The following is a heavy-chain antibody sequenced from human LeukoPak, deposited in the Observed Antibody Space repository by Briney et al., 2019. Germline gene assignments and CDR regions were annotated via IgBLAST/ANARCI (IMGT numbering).Heavy chain of an antibody. CDR3: ARQGYYYDSSGYYYGNWFDP. V-gene: IGHV4-4*07. D-gene: IGHD3-22*01. CDR2: IYTSGST. J-gene: IGHJ5*02. Sequence: SETLSLTCTVSGGSISSYYWSWIRQPAGKGLEWIGRIYTSGSTNYNPSLKSRVTISVDTSKNQFSLKLSSVTAADTAVYYCARQGYYYDSSGYYYGNWFDPWGQGTLVTVSS. CDR1: GGSISSYY.